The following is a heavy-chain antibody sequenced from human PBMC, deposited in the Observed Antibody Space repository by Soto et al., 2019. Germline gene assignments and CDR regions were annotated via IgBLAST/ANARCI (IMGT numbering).Heavy chain of an antibody. CDR1: GGSISSYY. CDR2: IYYSGST. J-gene: IGHJ6*02. V-gene: IGHV4-59*01. D-gene: IGHD3-10*01. CDR3: AREGYYGSGSYSPPYGMDV. Sequence: QVQLQESGPGLVKPSETLSLTCTVSGGSISSYYWSWIRQPPGKGLEWIGYIYYSGSTNYNPSLKSRVTISVDTSKNQFSLKLSSVTAADTAMYYCAREGYYGSGSYSPPYGMDVWGQGTTVTVSS.